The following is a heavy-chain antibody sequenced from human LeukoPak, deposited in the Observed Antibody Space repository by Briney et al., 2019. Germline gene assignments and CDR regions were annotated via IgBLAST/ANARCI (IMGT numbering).Heavy chain of an antibody. J-gene: IGHJ3*02. Sequence: GGSLRLSCAASGFTFSSYAMHWVRQAPGKGLEWAAVISYDGSNKYYADSVKGRFTISRDNSKNTLYLQVNSLRAEDTAVYYCARDGYYYDSDAFDIWGQGTMVTVSS. V-gene: IGHV3-30-3*01. CDR2: ISYDGSNK. D-gene: IGHD3-22*01. CDR3: ARDGYYYDSDAFDI. CDR1: GFTFSSYA.